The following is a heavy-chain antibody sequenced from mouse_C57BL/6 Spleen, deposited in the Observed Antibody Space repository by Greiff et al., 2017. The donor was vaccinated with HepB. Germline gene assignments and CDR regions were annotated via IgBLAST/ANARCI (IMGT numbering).Heavy chain of an antibody. CDR1: GFTFSSYA. CDR3: ARAFTTVVYFDY. CDR2: ISDGGSYT. D-gene: IGHD1-1*01. J-gene: IGHJ2*01. V-gene: IGHV5-4*03. Sequence: EVNLVESGGGLVKPGGSLKLSCAASGFTFSSYAMSWVRQTPEKRLEWVATISDGGSYTYYPDNVKGRFTISRDNAKNNLYLQMSHLKSEDTAMYYCARAFTTVVYFDYWGQGTTLTVSS.